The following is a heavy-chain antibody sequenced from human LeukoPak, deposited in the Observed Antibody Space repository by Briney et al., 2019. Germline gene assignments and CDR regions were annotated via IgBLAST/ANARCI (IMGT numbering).Heavy chain of an antibody. CDR1: GFTFSSYA. J-gene: IGHJ4*02. CDR2: ISYDGSNK. Sequence: SGGSLRLSCAASGFTFSSYAMHWVRQAPGKGLEWVAVISYDGSNKYYADSVKGRFTISRDNSKNTLYLQMNSLRAEDTAVYYCARGPPGTPFDYWGQGTLVTVSS. V-gene: IGHV3-30-3*01. D-gene: IGHD3-10*01. CDR3: ARGPPGTPFDY.